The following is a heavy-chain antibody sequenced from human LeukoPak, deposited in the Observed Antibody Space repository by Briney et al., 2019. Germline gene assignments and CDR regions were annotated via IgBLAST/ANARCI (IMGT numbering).Heavy chain of an antibody. V-gene: IGHV1-46*01. CDR3: ATRGSYRFYYFYS. Sequence: ASVTVSCKASGYTFTSYYMHWVRQAPGQGLEWTGIINPSGGSTSYAQKFQGRVTMTRDTSTSTVHMELSSLRSEDTAVYYCATRGSYRFYYFYSWGQGTLVTVSS. CDR2: INPSGGST. CDR1: GYTFTSYY. D-gene: IGHD3-16*02. J-gene: IGHJ4*02.